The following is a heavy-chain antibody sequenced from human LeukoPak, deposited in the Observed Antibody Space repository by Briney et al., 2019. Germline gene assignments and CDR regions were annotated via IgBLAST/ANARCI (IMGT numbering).Heavy chain of an antibody. V-gene: IGHV3-7*03. CDR1: GFTFSSYW. Sequence: GGSLRLSCAASGFTFSSYWMSRVRQAPGKGLEWVANIKQDGSEKYYVDSVKGRFTISRDNAKNSLYLQMNSLRAKDTAVYYCARDSVGDYFDYWGQGTLVTVSS. D-gene: IGHD4-17*01. J-gene: IGHJ4*02. CDR2: IKQDGSEK. CDR3: ARDSVGDYFDY.